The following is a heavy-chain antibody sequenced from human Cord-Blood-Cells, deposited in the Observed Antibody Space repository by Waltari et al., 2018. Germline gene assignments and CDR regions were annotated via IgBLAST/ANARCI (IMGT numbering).Heavy chain of an antibody. CDR3: ARGGVQKATDWYFDL. V-gene: IGHV6-1*01. CDR2: SYYRSKCYN. Sequence: VQLQQSGLGLVQPSLTLSLTYAISGDSVTSHSAAWNWIGQSPSRGLEGLGRSYYRSKCYNDYAVSVKSRITINPDTSKNQFSLQLNSVTPEDTAVYYCARGGVQKATDWYFDLWGRGTLVTVSS. J-gene: IGHJ2*01. CDR1: GDSVTSHSAA. D-gene: IGHD5-12*01.